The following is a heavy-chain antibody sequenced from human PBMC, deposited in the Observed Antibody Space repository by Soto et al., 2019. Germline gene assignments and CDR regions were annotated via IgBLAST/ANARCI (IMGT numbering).Heavy chain of an antibody. V-gene: IGHV3-21*01. J-gene: IGHJ4*02. CDR2: ITSSSMNI. Sequence: GGSLLVSCVSYGFTFSIYLMSWVRQPPGKGLEWVSSITSSSMNIYYADSVKGRFTISRDNAKKSLYLEMNSLRADDTAVYYCARSPVPSNDTWYFDFWGQGTMVTVSS. CDR1: GFTFSIYL. D-gene: IGHD2-2*01. CDR3: ARSPVPSNDTWYFDF.